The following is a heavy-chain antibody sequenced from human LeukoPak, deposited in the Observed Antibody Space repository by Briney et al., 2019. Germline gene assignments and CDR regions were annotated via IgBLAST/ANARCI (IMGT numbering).Heavy chain of an antibody. V-gene: IGHV1-69*06. CDR3: AKTLGYCSGGSCYSGVIDY. CDR1: GGTFSNYA. Sequence: SVKVSCKASGGTFSNYAICWVRQAPAQGLEWMGGVIPIFSTANYAQKFQGRVTIAADRSTSTAYMELSSLRSEDTAVYYCAKTLGYCSGGSCYSGVIDYWGQGTLVTVSS. J-gene: IGHJ4*02. D-gene: IGHD2-15*01. CDR2: VIPIFSTA.